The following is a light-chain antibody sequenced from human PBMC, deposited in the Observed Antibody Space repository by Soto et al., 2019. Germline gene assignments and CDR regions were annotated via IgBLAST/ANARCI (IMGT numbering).Light chain of an antibody. J-gene: IGKJ4*01. V-gene: IGKV3-15*01. CDR1: QSVINSY. CDR3: QQYNNWPRAT. Sequence: TQSPSTLSLSSEGGATLSCRASQSVINSYLAWYQQKPGQAPRLLIYGASTRATGIPARFSGSGSGTEFNLTISSLQSEDFGVYYCQQYNNWPRATFGGGTKVDIK. CDR2: GAS.